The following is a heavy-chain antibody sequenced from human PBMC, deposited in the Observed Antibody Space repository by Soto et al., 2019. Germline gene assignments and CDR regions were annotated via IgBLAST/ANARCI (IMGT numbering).Heavy chain of an antibody. J-gene: IGHJ4*02. CDR3: ARLDSSSWAFDD. D-gene: IGHD6-13*01. V-gene: IGHV3-74*01. CDR1: GFTFSSYW. CDR2: NNSDGSDT. Sequence: GGSLRLSCAASGFTFSSYWMNWVRQGPGKGLVLVSRNNSDGSDTSYADSVKGRFTISRDNAKNTLYLQMNSLRAEDTAVYYCARLDSSSWAFDDWGQGTMVTVSS.